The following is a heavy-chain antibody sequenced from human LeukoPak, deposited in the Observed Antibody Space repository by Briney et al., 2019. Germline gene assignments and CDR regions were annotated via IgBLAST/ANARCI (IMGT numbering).Heavy chain of an antibody. Sequence: SETLSLTCAVYGGPFSGYYWSWIRQPPGKGLEWIGEINHSGSTNYNPSLKSRIAISVDTSKNQFSLKLSSVTAADTAVYYCARLRSVAAALGVHYYYGMDVWGQGTTVTVSS. D-gene: IGHD6-13*01. CDR1: GGPFSGYY. J-gene: IGHJ6*02. V-gene: IGHV4-34*01. CDR2: INHSGST. CDR3: ARLRSVAAALGVHYYYGMDV.